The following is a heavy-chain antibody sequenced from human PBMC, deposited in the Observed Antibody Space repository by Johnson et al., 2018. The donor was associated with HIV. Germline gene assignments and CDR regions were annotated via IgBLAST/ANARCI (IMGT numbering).Heavy chain of an antibody. D-gene: IGHD1-26*01. J-gene: IGHJ3*02. CDR3: ARGVVGVLSNAFDI. CDR2: ISYDGSNK. V-gene: IGHV3-30*03. CDR1: GLTFSSYG. Sequence: QVQLVESGGGVVQPGRSLRLSCAASGLTFSSYGMHWVRQAPGKGLEWLAVISYDGSNKYYADSVKGRFTISRDNSKNTLCLQMNSLRAEDTAVYYCARGVVGVLSNAFDIWCQGTMVIVSS.